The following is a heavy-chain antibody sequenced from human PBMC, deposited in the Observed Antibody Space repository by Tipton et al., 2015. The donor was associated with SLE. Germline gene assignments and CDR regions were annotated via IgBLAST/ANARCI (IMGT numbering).Heavy chain of an antibody. Sequence: GLVKPSETLSLTCTVSGSSLTGSYWSWIRQPPGKGLEWIGYIYYSGSTYYSPSLKSRVSISMDTSKNQFSLKLSSVTAADTAVYYCARWKSFFYYMDVWGKGTTVTVSS. D-gene: IGHD3-16*02. CDR1: GSSLTGSY. CDR2: IYYSGST. J-gene: IGHJ6*03. CDR3: ARWKSFFYYMDV. V-gene: IGHV4-59*06.